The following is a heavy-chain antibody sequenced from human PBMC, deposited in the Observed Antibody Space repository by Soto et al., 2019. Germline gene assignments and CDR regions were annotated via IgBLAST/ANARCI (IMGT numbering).Heavy chain of an antibody. Sequence: GASVKVSCKASGGTFSSYAISWVRQAPGQGLEWMGGIIPIFGTASYAQKFQGRVTITADESTSTAYMELSSLRSEDTAVYYCARGGGYNRMGYFDLWGRGTLVTVS. CDR3: ARGGGYNRMGYFDL. D-gene: IGHD5-12*01. CDR1: GGTFSSYA. V-gene: IGHV1-69*13. CDR2: IIPIFGTA. J-gene: IGHJ2*01.